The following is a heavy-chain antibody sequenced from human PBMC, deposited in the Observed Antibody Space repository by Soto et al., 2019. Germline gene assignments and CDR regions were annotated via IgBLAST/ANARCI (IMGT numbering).Heavy chain of an antibody. CDR2: ISSRSSTI. V-gene: IGHV3-48*02. D-gene: IGHD3-3*01. Sequence: GGSLRLSCAASGFTFSSYSMNWVRQAPGKGLEWVSYISSRSSTIYYADSVKGRFTISRDNAKNSLYLQMNSLRDEDTAVYYCARDRQNNYDFWSGTRRYYYYGMDVWGQGTTVTVSS. CDR3: ARDRQNNYDFWSGTRRYYYYGMDV. CDR1: GFTFSSYS. J-gene: IGHJ6*02.